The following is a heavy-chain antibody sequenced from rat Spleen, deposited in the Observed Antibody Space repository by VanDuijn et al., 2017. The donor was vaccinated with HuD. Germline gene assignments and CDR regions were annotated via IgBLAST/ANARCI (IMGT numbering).Heavy chain of an antibody. CDR1: GFTFGNYG. J-gene: IGHJ2*01. CDR3: AKDLDYGPDY. V-gene: IGHV5-19*01. Sequence: EVQLVESGGDLVQPGRSVKLSCEASGFTFGNYGMHWIRQAPTKGLEWVASISPSGGSTYYPDSVKGRFTISRDNAENTVYLQMNSLRSEDTATYYCAKDLDYGPDYWGQGVMVTVSS. CDR2: ISPSGGST. D-gene: IGHD1-11*01.